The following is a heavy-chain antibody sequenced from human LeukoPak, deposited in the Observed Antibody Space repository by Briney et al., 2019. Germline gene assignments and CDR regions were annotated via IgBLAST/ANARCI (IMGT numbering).Heavy chain of an antibody. D-gene: IGHD6-19*01. CDR2: INWNGGST. CDR3: AGGDSSGWYFDY. Sequence: GGSLTLSCSASGFTFEEHGMSWVRKAPGKGVEWVSGINWNGGSTGSGEFAKGRFTISRDNAKNPLYLQMNSLRVEDTALYYCAGGDSSGWYFDYWGQGILVTVSS. J-gene: IGHJ4*02. CDR1: GFTFEEHG. V-gene: IGHV3-20*04.